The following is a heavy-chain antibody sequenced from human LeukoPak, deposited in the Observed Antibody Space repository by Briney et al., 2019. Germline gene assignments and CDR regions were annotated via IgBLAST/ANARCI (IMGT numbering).Heavy chain of an antibody. CDR2: ISGSGDTT. CDR3: AKSQRNDQQVVQRIDY. V-gene: IGHV3-23*01. D-gene: IGHD2-2*01. J-gene: IGHJ4*02. Sequence: RPGGSLRLSCTASRFTFSTYAMSWVRQAPGKGLEWVSGISGSGDTTYYTGSVRGRFTISRDNSKNALYLQMSSLRAKDTAVYYCAKSQRNDQQVVQRIDYWGQGTLVTVSS. CDR1: RFTFSTYA.